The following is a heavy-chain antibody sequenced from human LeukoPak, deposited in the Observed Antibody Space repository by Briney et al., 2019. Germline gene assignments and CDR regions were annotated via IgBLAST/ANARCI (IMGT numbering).Heavy chain of an antibody. CDR2: ISADASST. J-gene: IGHJ4*02. CDR1: GFTFSSYA. V-gene: IGHV3-23*01. Sequence: PGGSLRLSCAASGFTFSSYAMSWVRQAPGKGLEWVSAISADASSTYYADSVKGPITISRDNSKNTLFLQMNSLRAEDTAVYYCAGGAYGDYDYWGQGTLVTVSS. CDR3: AGGAYGDYDY. D-gene: IGHD4-17*01.